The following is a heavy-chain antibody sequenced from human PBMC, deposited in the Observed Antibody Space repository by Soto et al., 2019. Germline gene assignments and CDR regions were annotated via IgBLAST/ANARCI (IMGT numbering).Heavy chain of an antibody. Sequence: LRLSCAASGFTFSSYSMNWVRQAPGKGLEWVSSISSSSSYIYYADSVKGRFTISRDNAKNSLYLQMNSLRAEDTAVYYCARMYSSGFFSNYWGQGTLVTVSS. CDR2: ISSSSSYI. J-gene: IGHJ4*02. D-gene: IGHD6-19*01. V-gene: IGHV3-21*01. CDR1: GFTFSSYS. CDR3: ARMYSSGFFSNY.